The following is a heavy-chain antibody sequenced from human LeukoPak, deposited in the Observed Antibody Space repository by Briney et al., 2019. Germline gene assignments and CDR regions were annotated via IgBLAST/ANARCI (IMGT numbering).Heavy chain of an antibody. CDR3: ARGPPVVPAAMRYYYYYGMDV. CDR1: GFPFSSYW. Sequence: PGGSLRLSCAASGFPFSSYWMSWVRQAPGKGLEWVANIKQDGSEKYYVDSVKGRFTISRDNAKNSLYLRMNSLRAEDTAVYYCARGPPVVPAAMRYYYYYGMDVWGQGTTVTVSS. V-gene: IGHV3-7*03. D-gene: IGHD2-2*01. J-gene: IGHJ6*02. CDR2: IKQDGSEK.